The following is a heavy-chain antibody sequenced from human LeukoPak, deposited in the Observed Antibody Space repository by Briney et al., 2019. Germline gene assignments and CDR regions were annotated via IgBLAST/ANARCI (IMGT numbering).Heavy chain of an antibody. J-gene: IGHJ4*02. V-gene: IGHV1-3*01. CDR1: GYTLTSYA. CDR2: INAGNGNT. D-gene: IGHD1-26*01. CDR3: ARVGGSYRFDY. Sequence: ASVKVSCKASGYTLTSYAMHWVRQAPGQRLEWMGWINAGNGNTKYSQKFQGRVTITRDTSASTAYMELSSLRSEDTAVYYCARVGGSYRFDYWGQGTLVTVSS.